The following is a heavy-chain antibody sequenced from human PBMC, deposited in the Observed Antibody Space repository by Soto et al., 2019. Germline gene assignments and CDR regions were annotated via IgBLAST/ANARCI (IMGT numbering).Heavy chain of an antibody. V-gene: IGHV4-31*02. D-gene: IGHD3-16*01. CDR2: TYYSRST. Sequence: PQRMSLTRTLSTPSISSGGYYCSWPRQHPWNGLEGFGYTYYSRSTYYNPSLKSRFTISLDTAKNQFSLKLSSVTAAATAVDYCARALTNKGTLESCGFDYWGQGTLVTVSS. J-gene: IGHJ4*01. CDR3: ARALTNKGTLESCGFDY. CDR1: TPSISSGGYY.